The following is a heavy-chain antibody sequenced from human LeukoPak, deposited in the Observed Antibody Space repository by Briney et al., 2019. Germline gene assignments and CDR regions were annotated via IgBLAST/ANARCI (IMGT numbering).Heavy chain of an antibody. Sequence: SVKVSCEASGGTFSSYAISWVRQAPGQGLEWMGGTIPIFGTANYAQKFQGRVTITADESTSTAYMELSSLRSEDTAVYYCARMGCSSTSCYYAFDIWGQGTMVTVSS. CDR1: GGTFSSYA. CDR2: TIPIFGTA. V-gene: IGHV1-69*13. J-gene: IGHJ3*02. CDR3: ARMGCSSTSCYYAFDI. D-gene: IGHD2-2*01.